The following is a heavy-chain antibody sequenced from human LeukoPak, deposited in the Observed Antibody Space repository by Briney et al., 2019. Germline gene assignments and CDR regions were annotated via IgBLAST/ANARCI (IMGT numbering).Heavy chain of an antibody. V-gene: IGHV4-59*01. CDR2: IYYSGST. CDR3: ARAYYHDSSGYYLPRIFDI. J-gene: IGHJ3*02. D-gene: IGHD3-22*01. CDR1: GGSISSYY. Sequence: ASETLSLTCTVSGGSISSYYWSWIRQPPGKGLEWIGYIYYSGSTNYNPSLKSRVTISVDTSKNQFSLKLSSVTAADTAVYYCARAYYHDSSGYYLPRIFDIWGQGTMVTVSS.